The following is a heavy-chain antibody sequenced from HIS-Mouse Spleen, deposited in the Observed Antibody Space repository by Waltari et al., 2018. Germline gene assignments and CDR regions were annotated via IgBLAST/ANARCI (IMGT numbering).Heavy chain of an antibody. CDR2: SNAGNGNT. Sequence: QVQLVQSGAEVKKPGASVKVSCKASGYNFTSYAMHWVRQAPGQRLEWMGWSNAGNGNTKYSQEFQGRVTITRDTSASTAYMELSSLRSEDMAVYYCARGGDSGSYYYFDYWGQGTLVTVSS. J-gene: IGHJ4*02. V-gene: IGHV1-3*02. CDR3: ARGGDSGSYYYFDY. CDR1: GYNFTSYA. D-gene: IGHD1-26*01.